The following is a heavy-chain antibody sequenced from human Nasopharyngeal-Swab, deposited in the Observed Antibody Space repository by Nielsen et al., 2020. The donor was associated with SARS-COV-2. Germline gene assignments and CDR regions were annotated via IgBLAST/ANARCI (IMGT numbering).Heavy chain of an antibody. CDR1: GFTFSSYA. J-gene: IGHJ4*02. CDR3: AKATWVEGDFDY. Sequence: GGSLRLSCAASGFTFSSYAMSWVRQAPGKELEWVSAISGSGGSTYYADSVKGRFTISRDNSKNTLYLQMNSLRAEDTAVYYCAKATWVEGDFDYWGQGTLVTVSS. D-gene: IGHD5-24*01. CDR2: ISGSGGST. V-gene: IGHV3-23*01.